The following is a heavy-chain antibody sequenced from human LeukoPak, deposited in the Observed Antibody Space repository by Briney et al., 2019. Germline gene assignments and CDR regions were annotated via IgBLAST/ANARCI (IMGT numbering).Heavy chain of an antibody. CDR3: ARVAVAGRNYYYYMDV. Sequence: GGSLRLSCAASGFTFSSYSMNWVRQAPGKGLEWVSSISSSSSYIYYADSVKGRFTISRDNAKNSLYLQMNSLRAEDTAVYYCARVAVAGRNYYYYMDVWGKGTTVTVSS. D-gene: IGHD6-19*01. V-gene: IGHV3-21*01. J-gene: IGHJ6*03. CDR2: ISSSSSYI. CDR1: GFTFSSYS.